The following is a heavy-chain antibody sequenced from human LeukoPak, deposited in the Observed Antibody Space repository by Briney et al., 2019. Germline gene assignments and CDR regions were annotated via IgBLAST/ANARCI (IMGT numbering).Heavy chain of an antibody. V-gene: IGHV3-66*01. CDR2: IYSGGST. CDR3: ARDLEYDSSDNYYGMDV. Sequence: GGSLRLSCAASGFTFSSYAMSWVRQAPGKGLEWVSVIYSGGSTYYADSVKGRFTISRDNSKNTLYLQMNSLRAEDTAVYYCARDLEYDSSDNYYGMDVWGQGTTVTVSS. D-gene: IGHD3-22*01. CDR1: GFTFSSYA. J-gene: IGHJ6*02.